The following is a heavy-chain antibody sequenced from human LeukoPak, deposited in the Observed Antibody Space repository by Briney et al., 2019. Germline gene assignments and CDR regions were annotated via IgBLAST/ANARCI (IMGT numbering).Heavy chain of an antibody. CDR2: IWYGGSNK. Sequence: GGSLRLSCAASGFTFSSDGMHWVRQAPGKGLEWVAVIWYGGSNKYYADSVKGRFTISRDNSKNTLYLQVNSLRAEDTAIYYCAKDSFSHNGVYDALDIWGQGTMVTVSS. V-gene: IGHV3-33*06. D-gene: IGHD2-8*01. CDR1: GFTFSSDG. CDR3: AKDSFSHNGVYDALDI. J-gene: IGHJ3*02.